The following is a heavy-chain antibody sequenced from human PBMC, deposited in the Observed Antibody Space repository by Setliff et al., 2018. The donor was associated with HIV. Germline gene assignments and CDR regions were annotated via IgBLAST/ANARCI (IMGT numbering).Heavy chain of an antibody. Sequence: SETLSLTCAVYGGSFSGYYWTWIRQPPGKGLEWIGEINHGGSTNNNPSLKSRATMSVDTSKNQFSLKLTSVTAADTAVYFCARVVPREVAPGGFDIWGQGTMVTVSS. CDR1: GGSFSGYY. J-gene: IGHJ3*02. V-gene: IGHV4-34*04. D-gene: IGHD5-12*01. CDR2: INHGGST. CDR3: ARVVPREVAPGGFDI.